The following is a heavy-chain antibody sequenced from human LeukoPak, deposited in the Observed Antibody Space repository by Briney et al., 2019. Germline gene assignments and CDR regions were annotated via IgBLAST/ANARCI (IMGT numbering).Heavy chain of an antibody. V-gene: IGHV1-3*01. CDR2: INAGNGNT. J-gene: IGHJ4*02. D-gene: IGHD2-21*02. Sequence: ASVKVSCKASGYTFTSYAMHWVRQAPGQRLEWMGWINAGNGNTKYSQKFQGRVTITWDTSASTAYMELSSLRSEDTAVYYCARGDIVVVTAAIDYWGQGTLVTVSS. CDR1: GYTFTSYA. CDR3: ARGDIVVVTAAIDY.